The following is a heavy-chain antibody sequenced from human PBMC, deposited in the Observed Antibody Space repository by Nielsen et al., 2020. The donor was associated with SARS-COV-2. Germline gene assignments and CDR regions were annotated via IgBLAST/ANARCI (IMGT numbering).Heavy chain of an antibody. V-gene: IGHV3-73*01. CDR3: ARVFSYYGSGSYHFDY. J-gene: IGHJ4*02. Sequence: GESLKISCAASGFTFSGSAMHWVRQASGKGLEWVGRIRSKANSYATAYAASVKGRFTISRDNAKNSLYLQMNSLRAEDTAVYYCARVFSYYGSGSYHFDYWGQGTLVTVSS. CDR2: IRSKANSYAT. D-gene: IGHD3-10*01. CDR1: GFTFSGSA.